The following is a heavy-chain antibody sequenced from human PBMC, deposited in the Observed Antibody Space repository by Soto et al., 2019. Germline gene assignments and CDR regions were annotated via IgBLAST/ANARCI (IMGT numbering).Heavy chain of an antibody. CDR1: GFTFSSYW. D-gene: IGHD3-9*01. Sequence: PGGSLRLSCAASGFTFSSYWMHWVRQAPGKGLVWVSRINSDGSSTSYADSVKGRFTISRDNAKNTLYLQMNSLRAEDTAVYYCAREIPPDDILTGWDYYYCGMDVWGQGTTVTVSS. CDR3: AREIPPDDILTGWDYYYCGMDV. CDR2: INSDGSST. J-gene: IGHJ6*02. V-gene: IGHV3-74*01.